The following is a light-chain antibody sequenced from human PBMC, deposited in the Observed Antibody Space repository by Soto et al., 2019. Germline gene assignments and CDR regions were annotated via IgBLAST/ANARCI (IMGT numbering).Light chain of an antibody. CDR2: DAS. V-gene: IGKV3-11*01. Sequence: EIVLTQSPATLSLSPGERATLSCRASQSVSSQLAWYQQKPGQAPRLLIYDASNRATGIPARFSGSGSATDFTLTISSLEPEDFAVYYCQQYNNWPPITFGQGTRLEI. CDR3: QQYNNWPPIT. J-gene: IGKJ5*01. CDR1: QSVSSQ.